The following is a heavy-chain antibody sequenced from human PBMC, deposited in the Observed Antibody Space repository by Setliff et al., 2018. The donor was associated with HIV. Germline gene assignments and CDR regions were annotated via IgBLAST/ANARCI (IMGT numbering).Heavy chain of an antibody. CDR1: GGSFSGYY. V-gene: IGHV4-34*01. Sequence: PSETLSLTCAVYGGSFSGYYWSWIRQPPGKGLEWIGEINHSGSTNHNPSLKSRVTISVDTSKNQFSLKLSSVTAADTAVYYCNIYYYYYMDVWGKGTTVTVSS. CDR3: NIYYYYYMDV. J-gene: IGHJ6*03. CDR2: INHSGST.